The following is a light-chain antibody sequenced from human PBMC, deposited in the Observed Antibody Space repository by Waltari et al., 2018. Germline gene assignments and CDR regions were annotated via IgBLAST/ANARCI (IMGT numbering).Light chain of an antibody. J-gene: IGKJ4*01. Sequence: EIVMTQSPATLSVSPGERATISCRASESVTNNLAWYQKRPGHPPRLLIHGAVTRATEIAARFTGSGSGTEFTLTINNLQSEDFAVYYCQQYNNWPITFGGGTKVEIK. CDR2: GAV. CDR1: ESVTNN. V-gene: IGKV3-15*01. CDR3: QQYNNWPIT.